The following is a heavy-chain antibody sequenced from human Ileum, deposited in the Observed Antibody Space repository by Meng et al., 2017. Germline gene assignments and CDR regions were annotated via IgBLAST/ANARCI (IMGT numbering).Heavy chain of an antibody. CDR1: GYTFTTYG. D-gene: IGHD1-1*01. V-gene: IGHV1-18*01. J-gene: IGHJ4*02. CDR2: MNTDKGNT. Sequence: QVQLVQSGAEVKKPGASVKDSCKASGYTFTTYGISWVRQAPGQGLEWMGWMNTDKGNTNYAQKFQGRVTMTRDTSTSTAYMELRSLRSDDTAVYYCAREGAYNGGDYWGQGTLVTVSS. CDR3: AREGAYNGGDY.